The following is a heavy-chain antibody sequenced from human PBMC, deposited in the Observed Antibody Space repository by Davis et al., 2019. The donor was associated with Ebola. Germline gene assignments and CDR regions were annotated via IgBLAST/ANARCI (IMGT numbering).Heavy chain of an antibody. D-gene: IGHD4-23*01. CDR3: ARHRATVVTPFDY. Sequence: PSETLSLTCTVSGGSISSSSYYWGWIRQPPGKGLEWIGSIYYSGSTYYNPSLKSRVTISVDTSKNQFSLKLSSVTAADTAVYYCARHRATVVTPFDYWGQGTLVTVS. CDR1: GGSISSSSYY. J-gene: IGHJ4*02. CDR2: IYYSGST. V-gene: IGHV4-39*01.